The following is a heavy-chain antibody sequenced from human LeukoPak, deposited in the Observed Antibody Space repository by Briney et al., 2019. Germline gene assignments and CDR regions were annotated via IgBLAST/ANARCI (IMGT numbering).Heavy chain of an antibody. Sequence: GGSLRLSCAASGFTLRSYWMHWVRQAPGKGVEWVSAISGSGGSTSSADSVKGRFTISRDNSKNTLYLQMNSLRADDTAVYYCAKRDSSGSLPRLFDYWGQGTLVTVSS. D-gene: IGHD6-19*01. J-gene: IGHJ4*02. CDR3: AKRDSSGSLPRLFDY. V-gene: IGHV3-23*01. CDR2: ISGSGGST. CDR1: GFTLRSYW.